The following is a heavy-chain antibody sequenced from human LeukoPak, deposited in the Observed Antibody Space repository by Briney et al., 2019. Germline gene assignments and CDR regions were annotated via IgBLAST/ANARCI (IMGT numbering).Heavy chain of an antibody. J-gene: IGHJ6*02. CDR2: MNPNSGNT. Sequence: ASVKVSCKASGYTFTSYDINWLRQATGQGLEWMGWMNPNSGNTGYAQKFQGRVTMTRNTSISTAYMELSSLRSEDTAVYYCARTHYYYYGMDVWGQGTTVTVSS. CDR1: GYTFTSYD. V-gene: IGHV1-8*01. CDR3: ARTHYYYYGMDV.